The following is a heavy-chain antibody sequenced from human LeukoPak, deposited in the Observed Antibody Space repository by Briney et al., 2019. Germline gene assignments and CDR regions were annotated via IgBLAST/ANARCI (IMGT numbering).Heavy chain of an antibody. V-gene: IGHV4-59*08. CDR3: ARLRSSSSGSYYYYYGMDV. Sequence: SETLCLTCTVSGGSISSYYWSWIRQPPGKGLEWIGYIYYSGSTNYNPSLKSRVTISVDTSKNQFSLKLSSVTAADTAVYYCARLRSSSSGSYYYYYGMDVWGQGTTVTVSS. CDR1: GGSISSYY. CDR2: IYYSGST. D-gene: IGHD6-13*01. J-gene: IGHJ6*02.